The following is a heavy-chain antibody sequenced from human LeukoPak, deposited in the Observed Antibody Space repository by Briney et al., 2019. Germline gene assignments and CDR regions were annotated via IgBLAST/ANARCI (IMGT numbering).Heavy chain of an antibody. V-gene: IGHV3-23*01. CDR3: AKRGPGYDKSTYPPHYFAY. CDR2: ISVSGGRT. D-gene: IGHD3-22*01. J-gene: IGHJ4*02. CDR1: GFTFNTFS. Sequence: PGGSLRLSCAASGFTFNTFSMNWVRQAPGKGPEWVSGISVSGGRTDYADSVKGRFTISRDNSKNTLYLQMNSLRAEDTAVYYCAKRGPGYDKSTYPPHYFAYWGQGTLVTVSS.